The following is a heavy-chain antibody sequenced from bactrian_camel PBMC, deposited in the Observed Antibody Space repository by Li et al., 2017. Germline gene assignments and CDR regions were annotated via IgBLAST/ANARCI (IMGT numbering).Heavy chain of an antibody. J-gene: IGHJ6*01. V-gene: IGHV3-1*01. CDR3: TRDRGLAVPAGSFDY. D-gene: IGHD6*01. CDR2: LSNEGVI. CDR1: GFTFDERD. Sequence: VQLVESGGGSVQAGGSLRLACTASGFTFDERDMSWYRQAPGNECELVSSLSNEGVIYYADSVKGRFTISRDNAKNTLYLQLNSLTREDSAMYYCTRDRGLAVPAGSFDYWAQGTQVTVS.